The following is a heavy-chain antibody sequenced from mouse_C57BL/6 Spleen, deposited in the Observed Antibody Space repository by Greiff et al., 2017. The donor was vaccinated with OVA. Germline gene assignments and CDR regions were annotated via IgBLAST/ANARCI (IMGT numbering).Heavy chain of an antibody. J-gene: IGHJ4*01. V-gene: IGHV1-19*01. D-gene: IGHD2-13*01. CDR2: INPYNGGT. CDR3: ARRLLFYAMDY. CDR1: GYTFTDYY. Sequence: EVQLQQSGPVLVKPGASVKMSCKASGYTFTDYYMNWVKQSHGKSLEWIGVINPYNGGTSYNQKFKGKATLTVDKSSSTAYMELNSLTSEDSAVYYCARRLLFYAMDYWGQGTSVTVSS.